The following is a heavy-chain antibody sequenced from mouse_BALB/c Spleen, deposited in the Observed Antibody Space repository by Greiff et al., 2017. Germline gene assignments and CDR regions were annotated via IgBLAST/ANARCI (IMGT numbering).Heavy chain of an antibody. D-gene: IGHD2-10*02. CDR2: INPSNGRT. V-gene: IGHV1S81*02. J-gene: IGHJ2*01. Sequence: QVQLQQPGAELVKPGASVKLSCKASGYTLTSYWMHWVKQRPGQGLEWIGEINPSNGRTNYNEKFKSKATLTVDKSSSTAYMQLSSLTSEDSAVYYCARGGYGYYFDYWGQGTTLTVSS. CDR1: GYTLTSYW. CDR3: ARGGYGYYFDY.